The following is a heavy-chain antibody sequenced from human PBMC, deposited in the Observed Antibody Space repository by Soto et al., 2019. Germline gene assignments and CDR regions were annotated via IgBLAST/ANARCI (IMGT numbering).Heavy chain of an antibody. Sequence: SGPTLVNPTAPLTLTCTFSGFSITSPGMSVSWIRQPPGRALEWLALIERDDDDKYYSTSLKTRLTMSKDTRKNQVVLTMANMDPADTATYYCARSIRGPRKFNGMDVWGQGTTVTVSS. CDR1: GFSITSPGMS. CDR3: ARSIRGPRKFNGMDV. CDR2: IERDDDDK. V-gene: IGHV2-70*13. J-gene: IGHJ6*02. D-gene: IGHD1-20*01.